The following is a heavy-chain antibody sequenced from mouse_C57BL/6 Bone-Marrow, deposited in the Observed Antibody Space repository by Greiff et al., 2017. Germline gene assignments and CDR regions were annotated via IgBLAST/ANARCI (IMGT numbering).Heavy chain of an antibody. J-gene: IGHJ2*01. V-gene: IGHV3-6*01. Sequence: EVKLVESGPGLVKPSQSLSLTCSVTGYSITSGYYWNWIRQFPGNKLEWMGYISYDGSNNYNPSLKNRISITRDTSKNQFFLKLNSVTTEDTATDYCAREGEFITTVVADYWGQGTTLTVSS. CDR1: GYSITSGYY. CDR2: ISYDGSN. CDR3: AREGEFITTVVADY. D-gene: IGHD1-1*01.